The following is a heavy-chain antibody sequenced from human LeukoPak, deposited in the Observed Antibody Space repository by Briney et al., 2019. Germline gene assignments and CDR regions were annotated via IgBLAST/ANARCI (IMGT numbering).Heavy chain of an antibody. CDR1: GFTFDDYT. J-gene: IGHJ1*01. D-gene: IGHD6-13*01. CDR2: ITWDGGST. Sequence: GGSLRLSCAASGFTFDDYTMHWVRHAPGKGLEWVSLITWDGGSTYYADSVKGRFTISRDNNKNSLYLQMNSLRTEDTALYYCAKGAYSSSWYAYFQHWGQGTLVTVSS. V-gene: IGHV3-43*01. CDR3: AKGAYSSSWYAYFQH.